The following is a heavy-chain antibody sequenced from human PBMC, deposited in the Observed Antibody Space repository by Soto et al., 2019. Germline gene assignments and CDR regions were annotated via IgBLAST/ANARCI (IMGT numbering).Heavy chain of an antibody. Sequence: QVQLVESGGGVVQPGRSLRLSCAASGFTFSSYAMHWVRQAPGKGLEWVAVISYDGSNKYYADSVKGRFTISRDNSKNTLYLQMNRLRAEDTAVYYCARAHKGSWFDPWGQGTLVTVSS. J-gene: IGHJ5*02. CDR3: ARAHKGSWFDP. CDR1: GFTFSSYA. V-gene: IGHV3-30-3*01. CDR2: ISYDGSNK. D-gene: IGHD2-15*01.